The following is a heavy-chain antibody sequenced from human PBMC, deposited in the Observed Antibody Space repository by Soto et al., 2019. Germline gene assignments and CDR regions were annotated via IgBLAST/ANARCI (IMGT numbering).Heavy chain of an antibody. CDR2: IWYDGSNK. Sequence: QVQLVESGGGVVQPGRSLRLSCAASGFTFSSYGMHWVRQAPGKGLERVAVIWYDGSNKYYADSVKGRFTISRDNSKNTLYLQMNSLRAEDTAVYYCARDGQLRYFDWLFWFDYWGQGTLVTVSS. CDR3: ARDGQLRYFDWLFWFDY. D-gene: IGHD3-9*01. J-gene: IGHJ4*02. CDR1: GFTFSSYG. V-gene: IGHV3-33*01.